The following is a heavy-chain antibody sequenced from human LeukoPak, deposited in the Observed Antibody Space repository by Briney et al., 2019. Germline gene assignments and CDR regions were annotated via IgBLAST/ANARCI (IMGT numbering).Heavy chain of an antibody. D-gene: IGHD3/OR15-3a*01. Sequence: GGSLRLSCAASGFTFSNYAMSWVRQAPGKGLEWVSSISFSGSYIYYADSVKGRFTISRDNAKNSVYLQMNSLRDDATAVYYCARGTGTGWRFDFWGQGTLVTVSS. CDR1: GFTFSNYA. V-gene: IGHV3-21*01. CDR3: ARGTGTGWRFDF. CDR2: ISFSGSYI. J-gene: IGHJ4*02.